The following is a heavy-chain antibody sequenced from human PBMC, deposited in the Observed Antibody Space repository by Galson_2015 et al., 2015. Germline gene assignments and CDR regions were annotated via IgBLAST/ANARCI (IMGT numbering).Heavy chain of an antibody. Sequence: TLSLTCTVSGGSISSGGYYWSWIRQHPGKGLEWIGYIYYSGSTYYNPSLKSRVTISVDTSKNQFSLKLSSVTAADTAVYYCARVYDFWSGPPPYYMDVWGKGTTVTLSS. CDR1: GGSISSGGYY. J-gene: IGHJ6*03. V-gene: IGHV4-31*03. CDR2: IYYSGST. CDR3: ARVYDFWSGPPPYYMDV. D-gene: IGHD3-3*01.